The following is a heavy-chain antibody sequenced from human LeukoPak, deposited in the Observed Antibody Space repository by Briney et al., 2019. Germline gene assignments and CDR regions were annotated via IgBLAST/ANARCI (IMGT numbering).Heavy chain of an antibody. CDR3: ATYSSSWDRGTHAFDI. CDR1: GGSISSYY. Sequence: SETLSLTCTVSGGSISSYYWSWIRQPPGKGLEWIGYIYYSGSTNYNPSLKSRVTISVDTSKNQFSLKLSSVTAADTAVYYCATYSSSWDRGTHAFDIWGQGTMVTVSS. J-gene: IGHJ3*02. CDR2: IYYSGST. V-gene: IGHV4-59*01. D-gene: IGHD6-13*01.